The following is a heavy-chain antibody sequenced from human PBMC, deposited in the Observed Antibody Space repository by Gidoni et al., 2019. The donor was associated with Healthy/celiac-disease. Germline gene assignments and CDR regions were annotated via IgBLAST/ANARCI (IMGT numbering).Heavy chain of an antibody. D-gene: IGHD3-3*01. J-gene: IGHJ6*02. CDR2: ISSSSSTI. CDR1: GFTFRSYS. V-gene: IGHV3-48*02. Sequence: EVQLVESGGGLVQPGGSLRLSCAPSGFTFRSYSMNWVRQAPGKGLEWVSYISSSSSTIYYADSVKGRFTISRDNAKNSLYLQMNSLRDEDTAVYYCARGGENYDFWTGYYYYGMDVWGQGTTVTVSS. CDR3: ARGGENYDFWTGYYYYGMDV.